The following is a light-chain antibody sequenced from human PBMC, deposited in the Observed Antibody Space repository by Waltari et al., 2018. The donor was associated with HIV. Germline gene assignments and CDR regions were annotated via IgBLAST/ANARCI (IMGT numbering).Light chain of an antibody. CDR3: QAWDSSTPHVV. CDR1: KLGDKY. J-gene: IGLJ2*01. V-gene: IGLV3-1*01. CDR2: QDS. Sequence: SYELTQPPSVSVSPGQTASITCSGDKLGDKYACWYQQKPGQSPVLVIYQDSKRPSGIPERFSGSNSGNTDTLTISGTQAMDEADYYCQAWDSSTPHVVFGGGTKLTVL.